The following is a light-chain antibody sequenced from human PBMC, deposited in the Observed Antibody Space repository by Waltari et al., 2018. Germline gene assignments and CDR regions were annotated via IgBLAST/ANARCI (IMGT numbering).Light chain of an antibody. CDR1: QSLDNY. J-gene: IGKJ1*01. V-gene: IGKV1-39*01. Sequence: DIQMTQSPSFLSASVGDRVTITCRASQSLDNYLNWYQHKPGKDPNLLIYAASSLQSGVPSRFSGSGYGTDFTLTISSLQPEDFATYYCQQSYSILGPFGQGTKVEIK. CDR2: AAS. CDR3: QQSYSILGP.